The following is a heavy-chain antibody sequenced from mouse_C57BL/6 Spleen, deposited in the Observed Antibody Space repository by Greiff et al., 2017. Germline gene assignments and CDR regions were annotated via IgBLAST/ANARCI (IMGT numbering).Heavy chain of an antibody. J-gene: IGHJ4*01. CDR1: GYTFTSYW. Sequence: QLQQPGAELVKPGASVKLSCKASGYTFTSYWMQWVKQRPGPGLEWIGEIDPSDSYTNYNPQFKGKATLTVDTSSSTAYMQLSSLTSEDSAVYYCASVANYCGSSLYAMDYWGQGTSVTVSS. V-gene: IGHV1-50*01. CDR2: IDPSDSYT. D-gene: IGHD1-1*01. CDR3: ASVANYCGSSLYAMDY.